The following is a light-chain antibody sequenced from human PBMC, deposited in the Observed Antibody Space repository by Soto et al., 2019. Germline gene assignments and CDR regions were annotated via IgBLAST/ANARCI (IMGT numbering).Light chain of an antibody. Sequence: QSVLGEAPGVSGTPGQRVTISCTRSSSNIGAGYDVNWYQQLPETAPKLLIFGDSNRPSGVPDRFSGSKSGTSASLVITGLQADDEADYYCQSNDNGLSGSDVFGTGTKVTIL. CDR2: GDS. J-gene: IGLJ1*01. CDR1: SSNIGAGYD. V-gene: IGLV1-40*01. CDR3: QSNDNGLSGSDV.